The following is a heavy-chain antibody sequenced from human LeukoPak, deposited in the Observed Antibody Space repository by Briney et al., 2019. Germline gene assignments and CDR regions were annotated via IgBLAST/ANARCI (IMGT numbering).Heavy chain of an antibody. CDR1: GYTFTGYY. CDR3: ARGLPSPQYYDSSVPPEDDAFDI. D-gene: IGHD3-3*01. CDR2: INPNSGGK. V-gene: IGHV1-2*02. Sequence: ASVKVSCKASGYTFTGYYMHWVRQAPGQGLEWMGWINPNSGGKNYAQKSQGRVTMTRDTSISTAYMELSRLRSDDTAVYYCARGLPSPQYYDSSVPPEDDAFDIWGQGTMVTVSS. J-gene: IGHJ3*02.